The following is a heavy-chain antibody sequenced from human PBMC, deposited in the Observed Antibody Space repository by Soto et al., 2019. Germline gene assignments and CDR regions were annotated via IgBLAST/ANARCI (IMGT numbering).Heavy chain of an antibody. D-gene: IGHD2-8*01. CDR2: IAVGSGYT. Sequence: ASVKVSCKASGFTFTSSAFQWVRQARGQRLEWIGWIAVGSGYTNYAQRFQDRVTLTRDMSTATTYMELSRLTSEDTAIYYCAADATAWQQMVPSDYWGQGTLVTVS. CDR1: GFTFTSSA. V-gene: IGHV1-58*01. CDR3: AADATAWQQMVPSDY. J-gene: IGHJ4*02.